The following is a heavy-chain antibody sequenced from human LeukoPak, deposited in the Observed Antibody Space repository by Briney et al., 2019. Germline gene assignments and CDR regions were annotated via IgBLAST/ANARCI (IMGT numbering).Heavy chain of an antibody. CDR3: AREEGVAIAAARGSFDY. Sequence: PSQTLSLTCTVSGGSISSGGYYWSWIRQPPGKGLGWMGNTYHSGSTYYNPSLKSRVTISVDRSKNQFSLKLSSVTAADTAVYYCAREEGVAIAAARGSFDYWGQGTLVTVSS. CDR2: TYHSGST. J-gene: IGHJ4*02. D-gene: IGHD6-13*01. CDR1: GGSISSGGYY. V-gene: IGHV4-30-2*01.